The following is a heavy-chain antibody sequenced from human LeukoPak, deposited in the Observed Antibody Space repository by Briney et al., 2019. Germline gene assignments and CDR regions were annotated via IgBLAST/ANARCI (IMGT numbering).Heavy chain of an antibody. Sequence: PGGSLRLSCAASGFNFRDFSMHWVRQVPGQGLEWVSLVSGDGETTHYADSLKGRFTISRDNNKNSVFLHMNSLRIEDTALYYCAKGNNSLSYNFDYWGQGALVTVSS. D-gene: IGHD2/OR15-2a*01. CDR2: VSGDGETT. V-gene: IGHV3-43*02. J-gene: IGHJ4*02. CDR1: GFNFRDFS. CDR3: AKGNNSLSYNFDY.